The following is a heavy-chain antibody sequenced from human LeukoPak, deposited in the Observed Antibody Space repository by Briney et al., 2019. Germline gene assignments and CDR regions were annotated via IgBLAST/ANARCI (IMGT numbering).Heavy chain of an antibody. D-gene: IGHD6-13*01. CDR3: ARALEEQLVREYYYYGMDV. CDR2: ISSSGSTI. J-gene: IGHJ6*02. Sequence: GGSLRLSCAASGFTFSDYYMSWIRQAPGKGLEWVSYISSSGSTIYYADSVKGRFTISRDNAKNSLYLQMNSLRAGDTAVYYCARALEEQLVREYYYYGMDVWGQGTTVTVSS. V-gene: IGHV3-11*01. CDR1: GFTFSDYY.